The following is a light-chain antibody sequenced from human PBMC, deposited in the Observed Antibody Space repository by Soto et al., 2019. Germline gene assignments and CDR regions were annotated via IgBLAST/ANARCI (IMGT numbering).Light chain of an antibody. CDR1: QSVSSY. CDR3: QQGNNWPWL. J-gene: IGKJ1*01. Sequence: EIVLTQSPATLSLSPGERATLSCRASQSVSSYLAWYQQKPGQAHRLLIYDTSNRATGIPARFSGSGSGTYFSLTSSSVELEDFAVYHGQQGNNWPWLFGQGTQV. CDR2: DTS. V-gene: IGKV3-11*01.